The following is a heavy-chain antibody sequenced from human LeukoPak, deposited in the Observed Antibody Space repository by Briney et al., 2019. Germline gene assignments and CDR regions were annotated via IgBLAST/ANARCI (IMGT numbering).Heavy chain of an antibody. CDR3: ARGGGSPGH. CDR2: IPYDGSNK. CDR1: GFTFSSYA. D-gene: IGHD1-26*01. V-gene: IGHV3-30-3*01. J-gene: IGHJ4*02. Sequence: GRSLRLSCAASGFTFSSYAMHWVRQAPGKGLEWVAVIPYDGSNKYYADSVKGRFTISRDNAKNSLYLQMNSLRAEDTAVYYCARGGGSPGHWGQGTLVTVSS.